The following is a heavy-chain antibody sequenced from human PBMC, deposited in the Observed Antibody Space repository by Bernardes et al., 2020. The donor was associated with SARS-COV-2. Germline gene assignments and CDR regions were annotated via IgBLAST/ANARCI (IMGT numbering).Heavy chain of an antibody. CDR1: GFTFSTYG. J-gene: IGHJ4*02. CDR3: ARGTHSEY. CDR2: IDKIVEDT. D-gene: IGHD6-6*01. V-gene: IGHV3-NL1*01. Sequence: VGSLRLSCAASGFTFSTYGMHWVRQAPGKGLEWVSLIDKIVEDTYYADSVKGRFTISRDNSRNTVYLHMNHLRVEDTALYYCARGTHSEYWGQGTQVTGSP.